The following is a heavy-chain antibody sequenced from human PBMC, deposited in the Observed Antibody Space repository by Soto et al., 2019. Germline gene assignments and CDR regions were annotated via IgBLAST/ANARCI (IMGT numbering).Heavy chain of an antibody. J-gene: IGHJ5*02. Sequence: QITLKESGPTLVKPTQTLTLTCTFSGFSLSTSGVGVGWIRQPPGKALEWLALIYWDDDKRYSPSLKSRLTITKDTSKNQVVLTMTNMDPVDTATYYGAHVQELLDLGSWFDPWGQGTLVTVSS. CDR1: GFSLSTSGVG. CDR2: IYWDDDK. D-gene: IGHD1-26*01. CDR3: AHVQELLDLGSWFDP. V-gene: IGHV2-5*02.